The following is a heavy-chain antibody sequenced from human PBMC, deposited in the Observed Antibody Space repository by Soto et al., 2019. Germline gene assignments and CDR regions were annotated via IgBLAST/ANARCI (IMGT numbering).Heavy chain of an antibody. CDR1: GFSISSAW. CDR3: TTGSVEGV. J-gene: IGHJ6*02. V-gene: IGHV3-15*07. D-gene: IGHD2-15*01. CDR2: IKTKIEGETT. Sequence: QLVESGGGLVRPGGSLRLSCSASGFSISSAWMNWVRQAPGKGLEWVGRIKTKIEGETTHYAAPVNGRFTVSRDDSKNTLYLQMNSLKADDTALYYCTTGSVEGVWGQGTTVTVSS.